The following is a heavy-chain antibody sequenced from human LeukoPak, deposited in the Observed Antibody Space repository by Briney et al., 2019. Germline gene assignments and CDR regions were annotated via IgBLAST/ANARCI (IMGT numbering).Heavy chain of an antibody. J-gene: IGHJ3*02. CDR2: IIPIFGTA. Sequence: SVKVSCKASGGTFSSYAISWVRQAPGQGLEWMGGIIPIFGTANYAQKFQGRVTITADESTSTAYMELSSLRSEDTAVYYCARGSPPETTVPNSFPLGAFDIWGQGTMVTVSS. CDR1: GGTFSSYA. V-gene: IGHV1-69*13. CDR3: ARGSPPETTVPNSFPLGAFDI. D-gene: IGHD4-11*01.